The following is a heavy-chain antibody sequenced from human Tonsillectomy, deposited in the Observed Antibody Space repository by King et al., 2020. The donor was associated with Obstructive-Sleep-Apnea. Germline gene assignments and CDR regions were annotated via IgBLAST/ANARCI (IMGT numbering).Heavy chain of an antibody. J-gene: IGHJ4*02. Sequence: VQLQESGPGLVKPSETLSLTCTVSGGSISSYYWSWIRQPPGKGLEWIGFIYYSGSTNSHPPLNSPVTISVDTSKNHLSLRLSSVTAADTAVFYCARGGGSPPFDYWGQGTLVTVSS. CDR2: IYYSGST. CDR3: ARGGGSPPFDY. D-gene: IGHD1-26*01. V-gene: IGHV4-59*01. CDR1: GGSISSYY.